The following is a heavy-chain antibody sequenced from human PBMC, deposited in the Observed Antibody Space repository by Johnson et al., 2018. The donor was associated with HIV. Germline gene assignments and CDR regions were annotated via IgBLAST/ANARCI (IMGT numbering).Heavy chain of an antibody. CDR2: INWNGGST. CDR3: ARDSVGARGAFDI. Sequence: MQLVESGGGVVQAGRSLRLSCAASGFTFSSYAMHWVRQVPGKGLEWVSGINWNGGSTGYADSVKGRFTISRDNAKNSLYLQMNSLRAEDTALYYCARDSVGARGAFDIWGQGTMVTVSS. V-gene: IGHV3-20*04. D-gene: IGHD1-26*01. CDR1: GFTFSSYA. J-gene: IGHJ3*02.